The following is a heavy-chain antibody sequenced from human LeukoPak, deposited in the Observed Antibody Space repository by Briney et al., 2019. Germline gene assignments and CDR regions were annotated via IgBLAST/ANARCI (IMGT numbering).Heavy chain of an antibody. J-gene: IGHJ6*03. V-gene: IGHV4-39*07. D-gene: IGHD1-26*01. CDR1: GDSISSSSFF. Sequence: PSETLSLTCTVSGDSISSSSFFWGWIRQPPGKGLEWIGAVYSENTYYNPSLKSRVSISVDTSKNQFSLTMSSVTAADTAVYLCARGLEVRARVGYHYYMDVWGKGTTVTVSS. CDR3: ARGLEVRARVGYHYYMDV. CDR2: VYSENT.